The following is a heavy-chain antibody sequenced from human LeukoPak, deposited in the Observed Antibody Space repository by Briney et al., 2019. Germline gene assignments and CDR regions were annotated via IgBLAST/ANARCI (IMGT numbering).Heavy chain of an antibody. Sequence: GASVKVSCKASGYTFTGYYMHWVRQAPGQGLEWMGRINPNSGGTNYAQKFQGRVTMTRDTSISTAYMELSRLRSDDTAVYYCASGCSSTSCPIDYWGQGTLVTVSS. V-gene: IGHV1-2*06. CDR2: INPNSGGT. J-gene: IGHJ4*02. D-gene: IGHD2-2*01. CDR3: ASGCSSTSCPIDY. CDR1: GYTFTGYY.